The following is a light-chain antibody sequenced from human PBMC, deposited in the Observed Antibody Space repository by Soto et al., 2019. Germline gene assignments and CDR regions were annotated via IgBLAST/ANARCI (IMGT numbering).Light chain of an antibody. CDR1: QSVSSY. CDR2: DAS. J-gene: IGKJ4*02. CDR3: QQRSNWPPW. V-gene: IGKV3-11*01. Sequence: EIVLTQSPATLSLSPGERATLSCRASQSVSSYLAWYQQKPGQAPRLLIYDASNRATGIPARFSGSGSGTDFTLTISSLEPEDFAVYYCQQRSNWPPWFGGGTKVEI.